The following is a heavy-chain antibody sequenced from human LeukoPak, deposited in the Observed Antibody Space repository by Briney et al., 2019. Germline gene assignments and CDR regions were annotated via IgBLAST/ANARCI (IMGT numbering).Heavy chain of an antibody. V-gene: IGHV4-34*01. J-gene: IGHJ5*02. CDR2: INHSGST. CDR1: GGSFSDYY. CDR3: AKNGQSGFSFDP. Sequence: PSETLSLTCAVYGGSFSDYYWSWIRQPPGKGLEWIGEINHSGSTNYNPSLKSRVTISVDTSKNQFSLKLNSVTAADTAVYYCAKNGQSGFSFDPWGQGTLVTVSS. D-gene: IGHD3-3*01.